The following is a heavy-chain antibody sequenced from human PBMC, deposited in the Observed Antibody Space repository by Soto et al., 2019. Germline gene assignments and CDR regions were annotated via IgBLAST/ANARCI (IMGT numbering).Heavy chain of an antibody. CDR2: IYHSGNT. D-gene: IGHD6-19*01. CDR3: PSNVAADDVLGV. Sequence: SETLSLTCAVSGGSISSGGYSWTWIRQPPGKGLEWIGYIYHSGNTYYNPSLKSRVTISGDRSKNQFTLNLSSVTAADTAVYFCPSNVAADDVLGVWGKGTMVTVSS. CDR1: GGSISSGGYS. J-gene: IGHJ3*01. V-gene: IGHV4-30-2*01.